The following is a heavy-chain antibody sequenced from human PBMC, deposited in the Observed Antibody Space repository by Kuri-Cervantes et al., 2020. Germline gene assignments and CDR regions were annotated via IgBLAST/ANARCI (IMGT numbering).Heavy chain of an antibody. J-gene: IGHJ4*02. Sequence: GESLKISCAASGFTFSSYAMHWVRQAPGKGLEWVTVISYDGSIRYYIDSVKGRFTISRDNAKNSLYLQMNSLRAEDTAVYYCASTTMVEINYFDYWGQGTLVTVSS. CDR1: GFTFSSYA. D-gene: IGHD4/OR15-4a*01. CDR2: ISYDGSIR. V-gene: IGHV3-30*07. CDR3: ASTTMVEINYFDY.